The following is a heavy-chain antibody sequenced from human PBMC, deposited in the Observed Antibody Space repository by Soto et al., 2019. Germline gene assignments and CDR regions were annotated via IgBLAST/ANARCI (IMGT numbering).Heavy chain of an antibody. CDR2: ISAYNGNT. D-gene: IGHD3-10*01. CDR3: ARDLRPDYYGSGSYQSADY. Sequence: QVQLVQSGAEVKKPGASVKVSCKASGYTFTSYGISWVRQAPGQGLEWMGWISAYNGNTNYAQKLQGRVTMTTDTSTSTAYMELRSLRSDDTAVYYCARDLRPDYYGSGSYQSADYWGQGTLVTVSS. V-gene: IGHV1-18*01. J-gene: IGHJ4*02. CDR1: GYTFTSYG.